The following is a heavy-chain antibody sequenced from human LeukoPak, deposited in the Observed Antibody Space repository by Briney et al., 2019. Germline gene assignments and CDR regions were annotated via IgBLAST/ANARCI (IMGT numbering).Heavy chain of an antibody. Sequence: SQTLSLTCAISGDSFSSNSAAWHWLRQSPSRGLEWLGRTYYRSKWYNDYAVSVKSRITINPDTSKNQFSLQLNSVTPEDTAVYYCARASLYSSGWHFDYWGQGTLVTVSS. V-gene: IGHV6-1*01. CDR1: GDSFSSNSAA. CDR2: TYYRSKWYN. CDR3: ARASLYSSGWHFDY. J-gene: IGHJ4*02. D-gene: IGHD6-19*01.